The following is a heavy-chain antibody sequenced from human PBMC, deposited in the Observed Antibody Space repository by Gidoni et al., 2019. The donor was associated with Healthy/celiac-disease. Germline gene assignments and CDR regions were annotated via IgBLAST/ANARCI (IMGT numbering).Heavy chain of an antibody. CDR2: IYYSGST. CDR3: AREGDFGDSSGYSRY. J-gene: IGHJ4*02. CDR1: GGSISSSSYY. V-gene: IGHV4-39*07. Sequence: QLQLQESGPGLVKPSETLSLTCPVSGGSISSSSYYWGWIRQPPGKGLEWIGSIYYSGSTYYNPSLKSRVTISVDTSKNQFSLKLSSVTAADTAVYYCAREGDFGDSSGYSRYWGQGTLVTVSS. D-gene: IGHD3-22*01.